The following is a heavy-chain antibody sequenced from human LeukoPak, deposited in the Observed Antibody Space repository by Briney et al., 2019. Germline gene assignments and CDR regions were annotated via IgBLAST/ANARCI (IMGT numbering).Heavy chain of an antibody. Sequence: SETLSLTCTVSGGSITNYYWSWIRQPPGKGLEWIGYIQYGGRTYYSPSLKSRVTISMDLSKIQFSLKMSSVTAADTAVYYCARETYHRRPGDRFDYWGQGTLVTVSS. J-gene: IGHJ4*02. CDR1: GGSITNYY. V-gene: IGHV4-59*01. D-gene: IGHD2-21*02. CDR3: ARETYHRRPGDRFDY. CDR2: IQYGGRT.